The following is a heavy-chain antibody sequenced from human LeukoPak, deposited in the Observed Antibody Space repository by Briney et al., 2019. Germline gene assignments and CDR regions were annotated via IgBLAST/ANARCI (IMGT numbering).Heavy chain of an antibody. Sequence: GGSLRLSCAASGFIFSSYSMNWVRQAPGEGLEWVSSIGSSSSDIDYADSVKGRFTISRDNAKNSLFLQMNSLRAEDAAVYYCARDGDGLRLPFDYWGQGTLVTVSS. CDR2: IGSSSSDI. J-gene: IGHJ4*02. D-gene: IGHD5-12*01. V-gene: IGHV3-21*01. CDR1: GFIFSSYS. CDR3: ARDGDGLRLPFDY.